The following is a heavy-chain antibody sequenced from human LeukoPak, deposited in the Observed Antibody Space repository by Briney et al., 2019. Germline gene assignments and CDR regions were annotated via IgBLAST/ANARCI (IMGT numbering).Heavy chain of an antibody. CDR2: ISAYNGNT. D-gene: IGHD6-19*01. Sequence: RASVKVSCKASGYTFTSYGISWVRQAPGQGLEWMGWISAYNGNTNYAQKLQGRVTMTTDTSTSTAYMELRSLRSDDTAVYYCARDYMPWAVAGPLSDYWGQGTLVTVTS. J-gene: IGHJ4*02. V-gene: IGHV1-18*01. CDR1: GYTFTSYG. CDR3: ARDYMPWAVAGPLSDY.